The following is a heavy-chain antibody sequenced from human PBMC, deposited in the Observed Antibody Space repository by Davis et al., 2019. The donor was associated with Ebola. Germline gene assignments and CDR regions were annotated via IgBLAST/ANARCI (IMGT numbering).Heavy chain of an antibody. D-gene: IGHD3-10*01. V-gene: IGHV3-53*01. CDR3: AVEWFGELVGY. Sequence: GGSLRLSCAASGFTVSSDYMSWVRQPPGKGLEWVSFIYSGGSTYYADSVKGRFTISRDNSKNTLYLQMNTLRAEDTAVYYCAVEWFGELVGYWGQGTLVTVSS. CDR1: GFTVSSDY. J-gene: IGHJ4*02. CDR2: IYSGGST.